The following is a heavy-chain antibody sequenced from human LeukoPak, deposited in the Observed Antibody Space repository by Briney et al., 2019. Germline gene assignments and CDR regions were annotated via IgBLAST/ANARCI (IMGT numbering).Heavy chain of an antibody. CDR3: ARVRGPQLSYFDY. D-gene: IGHD3-10*01. CDR1: GFTFSTYS. Sequence: PGGSLRLSCAASGFTFSTYSMNWVRQAPGKGLEWVSSISSGSSYIYYADSVKGRFTISRDNAKNSLYLQMNSLRAEGTAVYYCARVRGPQLSYFDYWGQGTLVTVSS. CDR2: ISSGSSYI. V-gene: IGHV3-21*01. J-gene: IGHJ4*02.